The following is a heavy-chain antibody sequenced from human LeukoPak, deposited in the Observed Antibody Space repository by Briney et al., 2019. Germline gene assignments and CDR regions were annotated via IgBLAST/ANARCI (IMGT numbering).Heavy chain of an antibody. D-gene: IGHD3-22*01. V-gene: IGHV3-21*01. CDR3: AKALGSYYYDTIEY. Sequence: PGGSLRLSCAASGFTFSSYSTNWVRQAPGKGLEWVSSISNSGNYIYYADSLKGRFTISRDNAKNSVYLQMSSLTAEDTAVYYCAKALGSYYYDTIEYWGQGTLVTVSS. J-gene: IGHJ4*02. CDR1: GFTFSSYS. CDR2: ISNSGNYI.